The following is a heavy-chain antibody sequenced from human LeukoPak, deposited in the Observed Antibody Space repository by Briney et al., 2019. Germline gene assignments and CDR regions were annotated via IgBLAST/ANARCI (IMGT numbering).Heavy chain of an antibody. D-gene: IGHD6-6*01. CDR2: IYYSGST. J-gene: IGHJ4*02. Sequence: SETLSLTCTVSGGSISSSSYYWGWIRQPPGKGLEWIGSIYYSGSTNYNPSLKSRVTISVDTSKNQFSLKLSSVTAADTAVYYCARGGAARLSPLGYWGQGTLVTVSS. CDR1: GGSISSSSYY. V-gene: IGHV4-39*07. CDR3: ARGGAARLSPLGY.